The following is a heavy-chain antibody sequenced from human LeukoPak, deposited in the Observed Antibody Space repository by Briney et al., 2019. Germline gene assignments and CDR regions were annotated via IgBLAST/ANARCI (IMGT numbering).Heavy chain of an antibody. CDR3: ARAFLPVPGLANCFDP. CDR2: MNPNSGHT. Sequence: ASVKVSCKASGYTFTSYDINWVRQATGQGLEWMGWMNPNSGHTGYAQKFQGRVTITRNTSISTAYMELSSLRSEDTAVYYCARAFLPVPGLANCFDPWGQGTLVTVSS. CDR1: GYTFTSYD. V-gene: IGHV1-8*03. J-gene: IGHJ5*02. D-gene: IGHD6-6*01.